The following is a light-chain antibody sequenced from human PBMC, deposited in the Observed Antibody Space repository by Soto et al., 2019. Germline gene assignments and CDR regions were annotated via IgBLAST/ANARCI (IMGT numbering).Light chain of an antibody. CDR3: LQHNSYPRT. V-gene: IGKV3-20*01. CDR2: GIS. Sequence: VLPLYPGTLSFSPGTRATLSCRASQSVRGTYLAWYQQKPGQAPRLLIYGISNRATGIPDRFSGSGSGTEFTLTISSLQPEDFATYYCLQHNSYPRTFGQGTKVDIK. CDR1: QSVRGTY. J-gene: IGKJ1*01.